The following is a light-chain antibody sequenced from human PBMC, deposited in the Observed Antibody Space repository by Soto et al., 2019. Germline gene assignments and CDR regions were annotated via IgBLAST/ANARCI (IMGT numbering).Light chain of an antibody. Sequence: DVQMTQSPSSLSASVGDRVTITCQASQDISNYLNWYQQKPGKAPKVLIYDASNLGTGVPSRFSGSGSGTDFTFSISSLQPEDVATYYCQQYDGLPTFCQGTRLEI. CDR1: QDISNY. V-gene: IGKV1-33*01. J-gene: IGKJ5*01. CDR3: QQYDGLPT. CDR2: DAS.